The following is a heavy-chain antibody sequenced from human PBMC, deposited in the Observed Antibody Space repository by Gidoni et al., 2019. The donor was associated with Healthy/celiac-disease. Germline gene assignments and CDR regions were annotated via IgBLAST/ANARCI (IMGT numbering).Heavy chain of an antibody. J-gene: IGHJ6*02. CDR2: IWYDGSNK. Sequence: QVQLVESGGGVVQPGRSLRLSCAASGFTFSSYGMHWVRQAPGKGLEWVAVIWYDGSNKYYADSVKGRFTISRDNSKNTLYLQMNSLRAEDTAVYYCARDSRPKDYYYGMDVWGQGTTVTVSS. CDR3: ARDSRPKDYYYGMDV. CDR1: GFTFSSYG. V-gene: IGHV3-33*01.